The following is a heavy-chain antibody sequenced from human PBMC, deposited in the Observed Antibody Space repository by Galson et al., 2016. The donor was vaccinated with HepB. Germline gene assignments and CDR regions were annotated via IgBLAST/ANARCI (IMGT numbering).Heavy chain of an antibody. D-gene: IGHD3-3*01. CDR3: ARDNSRTTFGVFFPKSLGY. CDR1: GYSFTSYG. V-gene: IGHV1-18*01. CDR2: ISTYNGNT. Sequence: SGAEVKKPGASVKVSCKASGYSFTSYGISWVRQAPGQGLEWMGWISTYNGNTNYAPKLQGRVTMTTDTSTNTAYMEVRSLRSDDTAVYYCARDNSRTTFGVFFPKSLGYWGQGTLVTVSS. J-gene: IGHJ4*02.